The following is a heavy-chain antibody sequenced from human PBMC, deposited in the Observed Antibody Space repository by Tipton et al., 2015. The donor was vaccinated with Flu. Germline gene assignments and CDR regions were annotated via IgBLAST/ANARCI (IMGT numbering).Heavy chain of an antibody. V-gene: IGHV1-46*01. J-gene: IGHJ4*02. CDR2: INPSGGST. Sequence: QLVQSGAEVKKPGASVKVSCKASGYTFTSYYMHWVRQAPGQGLEWMGIINPSGGSTSYAQKFQGRVTMTRDTSTSTVYMELSSLRSEDTAVYYCARDGSYHDILTGQYYFDYWGQGTLVTVSS. CDR1: GYTFTSYY. CDR3: ARDGSYHDILTGQYYFDY. D-gene: IGHD3-9*01.